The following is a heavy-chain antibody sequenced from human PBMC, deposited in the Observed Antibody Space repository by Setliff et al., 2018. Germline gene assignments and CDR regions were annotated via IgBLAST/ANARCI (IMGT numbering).Heavy chain of an antibody. J-gene: IGHJ4*02. D-gene: IGHD2-15*01. CDR1: GFTFSDYV. CDR3: AKRGPYCSGGTCHYYFDY. V-gene: IGHV3-33*06. CDR2: VWFDGSNE. Sequence: GGSLRLSCAASGFTFSDYVIHWVRQAPGKGLEWVAGVWFDGSNEHYADSVKGRFTISRDNSKNTVYLEMNSLRAEDTAVYYCAKRGPYCSGGTCHYYFDYWGQGTLVTVSS.